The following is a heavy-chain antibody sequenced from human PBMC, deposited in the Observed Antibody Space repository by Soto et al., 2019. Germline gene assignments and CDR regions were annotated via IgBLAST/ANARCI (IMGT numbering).Heavy chain of an antibody. Sequence: QVQLVQSGAEVKKPGASVKVSCKASGYTFTSYDINWVRQATGQGLEWMGWMNPNSGNTGYAQKFQGRVTMTRNTSISTAYMELSSLRSEATAVYYCAREYYDFWSGYHLYYYYGMDVWGQGTTVTVSS. D-gene: IGHD3-3*01. CDR1: GYTFTSYD. J-gene: IGHJ6*02. CDR2: MNPNSGNT. CDR3: AREYYDFWSGYHLYYYYGMDV. V-gene: IGHV1-8*01.